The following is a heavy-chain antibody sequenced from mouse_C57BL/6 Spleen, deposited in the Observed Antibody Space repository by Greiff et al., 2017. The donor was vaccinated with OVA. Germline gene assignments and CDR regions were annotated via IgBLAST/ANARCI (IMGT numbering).Heavy chain of an antibody. V-gene: IGHV1-76*01. CDR3: ARSGLYDGYYLDY. J-gene: IGHJ2*01. D-gene: IGHD2-3*01. CDR2: IYPGSGNT. CDR1: GYTFTDYY. Sequence: QVQLKESGAELVRPGASVKLSCKASGYTFTDYYINWVKQRPGQGLEWIARIYPGSGNTYYNEKFKGKATLTAEKSSSTAYMQLSSLTSEDSAVYFCARSGLYDGYYLDYWGQGTTLTVSS.